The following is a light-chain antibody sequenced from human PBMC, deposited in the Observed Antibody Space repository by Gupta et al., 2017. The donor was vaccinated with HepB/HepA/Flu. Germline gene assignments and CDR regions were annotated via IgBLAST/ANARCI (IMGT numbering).Light chain of an antibody. J-gene: IGKJ1*01. V-gene: IGKV1-39*01. CDR2: ATS. Sequence: DIQMTQSPSSLSASLGDRVTITCRASQDIRNYLNWYQQKPGKAPKLLIYATSILQSGVPSRFTGSGSGTEFTLTINRLQPEDFATYSCQHSYNIPWTFGQGTKVDIK. CDR1: QDIRNY. CDR3: QHSYNIPWT.